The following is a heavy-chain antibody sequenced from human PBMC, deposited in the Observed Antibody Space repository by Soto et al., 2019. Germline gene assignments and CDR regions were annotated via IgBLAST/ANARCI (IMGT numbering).Heavy chain of an antibody. CDR1: GGSFSGYY. Sequence: SETLSLTCAVYGGSFSGYYWSWIRQPPGKGLEWIGEINHSGSTNYNPSLKSRVTISVDTSKNQFSLKLSSVTAADTAVYYCARGWYSSSWYSVYYYYGMDVWGQGTTVTVSS. CDR2: INHSGST. J-gene: IGHJ6*02. CDR3: ARGWYSSSWYSVYYYYGMDV. V-gene: IGHV4-34*01. D-gene: IGHD6-13*01.